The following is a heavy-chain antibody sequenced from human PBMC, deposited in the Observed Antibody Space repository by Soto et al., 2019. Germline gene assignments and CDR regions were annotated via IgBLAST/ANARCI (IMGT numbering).Heavy chain of an antibody. CDR1: GYTFITYG. Sequence: GASVKVSCKASGYTFITYGINWVRQAPGQGLEWMGWISANNGNTNYAQKLQGRVTMTTDTSTSTAYMELSSLRSEDTAVYYCARGIAVAGTDWFDPWGQGTLVTVSS. CDR2: ISANNGNT. V-gene: IGHV1-18*01. CDR3: ARGIAVAGTDWFDP. D-gene: IGHD6-19*01. J-gene: IGHJ5*02.